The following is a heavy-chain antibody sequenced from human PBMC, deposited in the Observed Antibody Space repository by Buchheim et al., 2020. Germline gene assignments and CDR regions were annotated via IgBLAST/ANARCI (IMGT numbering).Heavy chain of an antibody. CDR3: TRGSIAYGTLDN. CDR1: GFTFTSAW. J-gene: IGHJ4*02. Sequence: EVQLVESGGGLVQPGGSLRLSCVASGFTFTSAWMTWVRQAPGEGLEWVGRIKSKSDGGTTDYAAPVNGRFIISRDDSKDTLYLQMNSLMTEDTGVYYCTRGSIAYGTLDNWGQGTL. CDR2: IKSKSDGGTT. D-gene: IGHD4-17*01. V-gene: IGHV3-15*01.